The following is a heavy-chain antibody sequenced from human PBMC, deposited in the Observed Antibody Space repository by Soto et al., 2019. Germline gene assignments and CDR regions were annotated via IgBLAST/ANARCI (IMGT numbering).Heavy chain of an antibody. CDR1: GFTFSSYA. J-gene: IGHJ6*03. CDR2: ISGSGGSS. V-gene: IGHV3-23*01. CDR3: AKTPHLRFLDYYCMVV. D-gene: IGHD3-3*01. Sequence: EVQLLESGGGMVQPGGSLRLSCAASGFTFSSYAMTWVRQAPGKGLEWVSAISGSGGSSYSADSVKGRFAISRDNAKNTLFLQMNSLRAEDTAVYYCAKTPHLRFLDYYCMVVWGKGTTVIVSS.